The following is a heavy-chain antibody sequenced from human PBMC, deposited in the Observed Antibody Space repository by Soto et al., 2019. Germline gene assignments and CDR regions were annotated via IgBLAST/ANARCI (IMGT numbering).Heavy chain of an antibody. CDR1: GFTFSSYA. J-gene: IGHJ3*02. V-gene: IGHV3-23*01. CDR3: ATAISSQSSGYYTKDAFES. D-gene: IGHD3-22*01. CDR2: ISGSGGST. Sequence: GGSLRLSCAAYGFTFSSYAMSWFRQAPGKGLEWVSAISGSGGSTYYADSVKGRFTISRDNSKNTLYLQMNSLRAEDTAVYYCATAISSQSSGYYTKDAFESWGKGKKVTVSS.